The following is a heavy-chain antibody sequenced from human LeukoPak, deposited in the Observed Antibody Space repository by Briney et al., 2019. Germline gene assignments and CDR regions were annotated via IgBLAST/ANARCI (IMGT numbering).Heavy chain of an antibody. CDR3: ARASTGYSSGWYY. CDR2: INHSGST. D-gene: IGHD6-19*01. J-gene: IGHJ4*02. Sequence: PSETLSLTCTVSGGSISTYYWSWIRQPPGKGLEWIGEINHSGSTNYNPSLKSRVTISVDTSKNQFSLKLSSVTAADTAVYYCARASTGYSSGWYYWGQGTLVTVSS. V-gene: IGHV4-34*01. CDR1: GGSISTYY.